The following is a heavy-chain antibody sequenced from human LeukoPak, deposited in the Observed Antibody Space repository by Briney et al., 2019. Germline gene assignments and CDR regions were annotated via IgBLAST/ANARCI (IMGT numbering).Heavy chain of an antibody. Sequence: PGGSLRLSCAVSGFTFTYYSMNWVRQAPGKGLEWVANMKQDGSEEYYVDSVKGRFTISRDNAKNSLYLQMNSLRAEDTAVYYCARGARGYCSSTSCYDDLDYWGQGTLVTVSS. CDR2: MKQDGSEE. D-gene: IGHD2-2*01. CDR3: ARGARGYCSSTSCYDDLDY. J-gene: IGHJ4*02. V-gene: IGHV3-7*01. CDR1: GFTFTYYS.